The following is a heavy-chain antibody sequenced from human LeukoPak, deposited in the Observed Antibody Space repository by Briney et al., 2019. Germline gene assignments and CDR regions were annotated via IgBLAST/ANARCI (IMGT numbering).Heavy chain of an antibody. D-gene: IGHD3-3*01. Sequence: PSGTLSLTCTVSGGTISSYYWSWIRQPPGKGLEWIGYIYYSGSTNYNPYLKSRVTISVDTSKNQFSLKLSSVTAADTAVYYCARISYDFLWYFDYWGEGSLVTVS. J-gene: IGHJ4*02. CDR1: GGTISSYY. CDR3: ARISYDFLWYFDY. CDR2: IYYSGST. V-gene: IGHV4-59*08.